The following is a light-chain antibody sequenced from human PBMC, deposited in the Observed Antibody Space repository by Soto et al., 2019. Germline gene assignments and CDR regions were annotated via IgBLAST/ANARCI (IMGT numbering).Light chain of an antibody. CDR1: QSISSY. J-gene: IGKJ1*01. V-gene: IGKV1-39*01. CDR2: AAS. CDR3: QHTFNSPPWT. Sequence: DIQMTQSPSSLSASVGDRVTITCRASQSISSYLNWYQQKPGKAPKLLIYAASSLQSGVPSRFSGSGSGRDFTLTISSLQSEDFASYFCQHTFNSPPWTFGQGTKVDIK.